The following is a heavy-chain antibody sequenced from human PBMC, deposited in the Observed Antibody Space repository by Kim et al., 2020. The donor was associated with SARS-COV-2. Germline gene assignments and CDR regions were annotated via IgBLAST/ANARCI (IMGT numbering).Heavy chain of an antibody. Sequence: GGSLRLSCADSGFTFSNAWMSWVRQAPGKGLEWVGRIKSKTDGGTTDYAAPVKGRFTISRDDSKNTLYLQMNSLKTEDTAVYYCTTGISWFGELWGMDVWGQGTTVTVSS. J-gene: IGHJ6*02. CDR2: IKSKTDGGTT. CDR3: TTGISWFGELWGMDV. V-gene: IGHV3-15*01. CDR1: GFTFSNAW. D-gene: IGHD3-10*01.